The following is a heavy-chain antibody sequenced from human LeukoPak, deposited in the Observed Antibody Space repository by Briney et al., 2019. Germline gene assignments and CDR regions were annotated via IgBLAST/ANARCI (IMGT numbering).Heavy chain of an antibody. Sequence: SETLPLTCTVSGGSISSYYWSWIRQPPGKGLEWIGYVYYIGRTNYNPSLESRVIISVDTSKSQVSLKLTSVTAADTAVYYCARTGSGNYYRPFDYWGQGALVTVSS. V-gene: IGHV4-59*01. CDR3: ARTGSGNYYRPFDY. D-gene: IGHD3-10*01. J-gene: IGHJ4*02. CDR2: VYYIGRT. CDR1: GGSISSYY.